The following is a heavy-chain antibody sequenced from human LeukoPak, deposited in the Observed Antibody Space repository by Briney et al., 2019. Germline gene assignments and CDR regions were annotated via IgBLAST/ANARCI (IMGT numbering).Heavy chain of an antibody. CDR2: IYHSGST. D-gene: IGHD1-7*01. J-gene: IGHJ4*02. CDR3: ARDPPAGTSPY. Sequence: SETLSLTCAVYGGSFSGYYWSWIRQPPGKGLEWIGAIYHSGSTYYNPSLRSRVTISVDTSKNQFSLKLTSLTSADTAVCYCARDPPAGTSPYWGQGTLVTVSS. V-gene: IGHV4-34*01. CDR1: GGSFSGYY.